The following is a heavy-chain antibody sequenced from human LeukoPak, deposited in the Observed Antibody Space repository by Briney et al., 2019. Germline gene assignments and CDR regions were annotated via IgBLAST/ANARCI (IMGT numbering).Heavy chain of an antibody. Sequence: GGSLRLSCAASGFTFGSYAMHWVRQAPGKGLEWVAVISYDGSNKYYADSVKGRFTISRDNSKNTLYLQMNSLRAEDTAVYYCARVYGDGYNTGDNYFDYWGQGTLVTVSS. CDR2: ISYDGSNK. CDR3: ARVYGDGYNTGDNYFDY. D-gene: IGHD5-24*01. J-gene: IGHJ4*02. CDR1: GFTFGSYA. V-gene: IGHV3-30*01.